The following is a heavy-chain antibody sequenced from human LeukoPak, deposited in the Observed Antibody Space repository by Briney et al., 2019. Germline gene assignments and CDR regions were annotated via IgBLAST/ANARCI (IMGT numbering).Heavy chain of an antibody. D-gene: IGHD6-13*01. CDR1: GFTFSNYA. CDR2: ISFDGNNK. CDR3: ARGHIAAAGTNWFDS. J-gene: IGHJ5*01. Sequence: GGSLRLSCAASGFTFSNYAVHWVRQAPGKGLEWVAVISFDGNNKYYADSVKGRFTISRDNSKNTLYLQMNSLRPEDTAVYYCARGHIAAAGTNWFDSWGQGTLVTVSS. V-gene: IGHV3-30*04.